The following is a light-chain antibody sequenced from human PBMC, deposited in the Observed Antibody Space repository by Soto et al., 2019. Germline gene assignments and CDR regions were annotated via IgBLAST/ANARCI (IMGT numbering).Light chain of an antibody. Sequence: QSALTQPASVSGSPGQSITISCTGTSSDVGAYNYVSWYQQYPDKAPKLMIYDVTNRPSGVSNRFSGSKSGNTASLTISGLQAEDEADYYCSSHTSSSTLVLFGGGTKLTVL. V-gene: IGLV2-14*01. CDR1: SSDVGAYNY. CDR2: DVT. J-gene: IGLJ3*02. CDR3: SSHTSSSTLVL.